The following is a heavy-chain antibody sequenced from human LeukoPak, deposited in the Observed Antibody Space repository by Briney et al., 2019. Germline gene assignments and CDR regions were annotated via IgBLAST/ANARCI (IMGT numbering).Heavy chain of an antibody. Sequence: GGSLRLSCAASGFTFSSYAMSWVRQAPGKGLEWVSAISGSGGSTYYADSVKGRFTISRDNSKNTLYLQMSSLRAEDTAVYYCAKTGGRVLRYFDWLLQYWGQGTLVTVSS. J-gene: IGHJ4*02. D-gene: IGHD3-9*01. CDR2: ISGSGGST. CDR3: AKTGGRVLRYFDWLLQY. CDR1: GFTFSSYA. V-gene: IGHV3-23*01.